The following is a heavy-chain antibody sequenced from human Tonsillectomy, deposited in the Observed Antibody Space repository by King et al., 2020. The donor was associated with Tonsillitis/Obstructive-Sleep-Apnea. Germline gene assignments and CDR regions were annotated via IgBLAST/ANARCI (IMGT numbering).Heavy chain of an antibody. V-gene: IGHV4-59*01. D-gene: IGHD2-8*01. CDR1: GGSISSYY. Sequence: VQLQESGPGLVKPSETLSLTCTVSGGSISSYYWSWIRQPPGKGLEWIGYIYYSGSTNYNPSLRSRVTISVDTSKKQFSLKLSSVTAADTPVYYCARDMVLEAGGDAFDIWGQGTMVTVSS. J-gene: IGHJ3*02. CDR2: IYYSGST. CDR3: ARDMVLEAGGDAFDI.